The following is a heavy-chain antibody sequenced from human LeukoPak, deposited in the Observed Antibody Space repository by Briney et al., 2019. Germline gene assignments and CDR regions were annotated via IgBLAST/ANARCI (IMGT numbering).Heavy chain of an antibody. V-gene: IGHV3-23*01. CDR3: VKRYCSGDTCYSAFDY. CDR2: IGNSGGGT. Sequence: QPGGPLRLSCAASGFSFSNNAMSWVRQAPGNGLEWVSAIGNSGGGTYYADSLQGRFTISRDNSKNTLYLQMNSLRAEDTAVYYCVKRYCSGDTCYSAFDYWGHGTLVTVSS. D-gene: IGHD2-15*01. J-gene: IGHJ4*01. CDR1: GFSFSNNA.